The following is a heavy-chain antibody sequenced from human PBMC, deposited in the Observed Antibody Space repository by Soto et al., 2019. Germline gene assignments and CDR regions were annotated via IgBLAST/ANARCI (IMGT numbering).Heavy chain of an antibody. V-gene: IGHV4-4*07. Sequence: SETLSLTCTVSGGSINTFYWSWVRQPAGKGLEWIGRIFSSGSTSFNPSLESRVAMSVDTSKNHFSLNLSSVTAADTAVYYCAREGSYSAYNFAHGIQLWSFDFWGQGALVTVSS. J-gene: IGHJ4*02. CDR3: AREGSYSAYNFAHGIQLWSFDF. CDR1: GGSINTFY. CDR2: IFSSGST. D-gene: IGHD5-12*01.